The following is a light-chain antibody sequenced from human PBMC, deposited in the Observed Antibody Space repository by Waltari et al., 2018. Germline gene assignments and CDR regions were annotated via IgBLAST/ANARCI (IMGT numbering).Light chain of an antibody. J-gene: IGKJ1*01. CDR3: QQYDYWPWT. CDR1: QSLSST. CDR2: GTS. V-gene: IGKV3D-15*01. Sequence: EVVMTQSPVTLSLSPGESATLSCRASQSLSSTFAWFQQKPGQPPRLLIFGTSTRATGVPARFSGSGSGTEFSLTISSLEPEDFATYYCQQYDYWPWTFGQGTRVEAK.